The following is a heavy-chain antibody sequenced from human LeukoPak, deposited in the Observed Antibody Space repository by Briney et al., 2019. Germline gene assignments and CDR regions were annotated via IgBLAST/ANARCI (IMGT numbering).Heavy chain of an antibody. D-gene: IGHD1-26*01. J-gene: IGHJ4*02. Sequence: ASVKVSCKASGYTFTDYYLHWVRQAPGQGLEWMGWISPTSGGTNYAQKFQGRVTMTRDTSISTAYMELSRLRSDDTAVYYCARTADIVGATAFDYWGQGTLVTVSS. CDR3: ARTADIVGATAFDY. V-gene: IGHV1-2*02. CDR1: GYTFTDYY. CDR2: ISPTSGGT.